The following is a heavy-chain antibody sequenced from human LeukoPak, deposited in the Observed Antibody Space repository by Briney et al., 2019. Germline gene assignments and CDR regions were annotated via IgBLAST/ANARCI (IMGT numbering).Heavy chain of an antibody. CDR2: ISAYNGNT. J-gene: IGHJ4*02. CDR1: GYTFTSYG. Sequence: ASVKVSCKASGYTFTSYGISWVRQAPGQGLEWMGWISAYNGNTNYAQKLQGRVTMTTDTSTSTAYMELRSLRSDDTAVYYCARDKSRYSSGWSPFDYWGQGTLVTVSS. V-gene: IGHV1-18*01. D-gene: IGHD6-19*01. CDR3: ARDKSRYSSGWSPFDY.